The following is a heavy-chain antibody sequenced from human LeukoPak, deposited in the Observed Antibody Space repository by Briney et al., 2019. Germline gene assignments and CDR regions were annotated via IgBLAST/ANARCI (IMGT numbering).Heavy chain of an antibody. Sequence: PGGSLRLSCAASGFTFDDYGMSWVRQAPGKGLEWVSGINWNGDNTNYADSLKGRFTISRDNAKKSLYLQMNSLRAEDTALYYCARGSTHYDVLTGYHYYFDYWGQGTLVTVSS. J-gene: IGHJ4*02. V-gene: IGHV3-20*04. CDR2: INWNGDNT. CDR1: GFTFDDYG. CDR3: ARGSTHYDVLTGYHYYFDY. D-gene: IGHD3-9*01.